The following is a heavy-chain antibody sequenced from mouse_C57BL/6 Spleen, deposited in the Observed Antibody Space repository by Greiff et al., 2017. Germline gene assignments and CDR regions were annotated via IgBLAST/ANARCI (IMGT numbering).Heavy chain of an antibody. D-gene: IGHD1-1*01. J-gene: IGHJ2*01. CDR2: IHPNSGST. CDR1: GYTFTSYW. Sequence: VQLQQPGAELVKPGVSVKLSCKASGYTFTSYWMHWVKQRPGQGLEWIGMIHPNSGSTNYNEKFKSKATLTVDKSSSTAYMQLSSLTSEDSAVYYCASPLFTSTNFGYWGQGTTLTVSS. CDR3: ASPLFTSTNFGY. V-gene: IGHV1-64*01.